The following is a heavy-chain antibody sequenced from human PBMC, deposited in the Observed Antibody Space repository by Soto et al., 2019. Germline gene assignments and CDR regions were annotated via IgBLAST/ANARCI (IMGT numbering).Heavy chain of an antibody. CDR3: TRQLINYGGTLYYYYMDV. J-gene: IGHJ6*03. CDR2: ISGSGGST. D-gene: IGHD1-1*01. V-gene: IGHV3-23*01. Sequence: PGGSLRLSCAASGFTFSSYAMSWVRQAPGKGLEWVSAISGSGGSTYYADSVKGRFTISRDNSKNTLYLQMNSLKTEDTAVYYCTRQLINYGGTLYYYYMDVWGKGTTVTVSS. CDR1: GFTFSSYA.